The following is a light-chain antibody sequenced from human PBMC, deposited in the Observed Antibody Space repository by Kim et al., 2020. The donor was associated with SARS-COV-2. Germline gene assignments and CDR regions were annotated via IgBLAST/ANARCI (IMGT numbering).Light chain of an antibody. CDR2: DAS. CDR1: QGLSSN. CDR3: QKYNGAPWT. Sequence: ASVGDRCTITSRASQGLSSNLAWYQQKPGDVPKLLIYDASALLSGVPSRFSGSGSGTDFTLTISSLQPEDVATYYCQKYNGAPWTFGQGTKVDIK. V-gene: IGKV1-27*01. J-gene: IGKJ1*01.